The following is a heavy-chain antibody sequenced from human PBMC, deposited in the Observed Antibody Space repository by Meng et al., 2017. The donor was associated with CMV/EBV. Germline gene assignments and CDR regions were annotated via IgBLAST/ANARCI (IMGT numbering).Heavy chain of an antibody. V-gene: IGHV3-30-3*01. CDR2: ISSDGSKA. Sequence: GESLKISCAASEIAFSSYAMNWVRQAPGKGLEWVAVISSDGSKAYYADSVRGRFTISRDNSKNTLHLQMVSLRAEDTAVYYCARPYCTSPRCWLYYYGLDVWGQGTTVTVSS. D-gene: IGHD2-8*01. CDR3: ARPYCTSPRCWLYYYGLDV. CDR1: EIAFSSYA. J-gene: IGHJ6*02.